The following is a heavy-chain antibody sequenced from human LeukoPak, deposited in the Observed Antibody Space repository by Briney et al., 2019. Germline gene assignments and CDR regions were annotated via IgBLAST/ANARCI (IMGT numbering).Heavy chain of an antibody. D-gene: IGHD3-22*01. CDR2: IYYSGST. V-gene: IGHV4-31*03. CDR1: GGSISSGSYY. J-gene: IGHJ4*02. CDR3: ARDSRYYDSSGLDY. Sequence: SETLSLTCTVSGGSISSGSYYWSWLRQHPGKGREWIGYIYYSGSTYYNPSLKSRVTISVDTSKNQFSLKLSSVTAADTAVYYCARDSRYYDSSGLDYWGQGTLVTVSS.